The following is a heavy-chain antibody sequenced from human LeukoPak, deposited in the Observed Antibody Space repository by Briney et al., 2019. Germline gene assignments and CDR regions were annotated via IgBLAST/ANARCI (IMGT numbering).Heavy chain of an antibody. D-gene: IGHD4-17*01. CDR3: ARELRGRFDC. CDR2: ISYDGSNE. V-gene: IGHV3-30*14. J-gene: IGHJ4*02. CDR1: GFPFSSYD. Sequence: GSSLRLSCVASGFPFSSYDMLWVRQAPGKGLEWVTLISYDGSNEDYADSVKGRFTISKDNSKNTVYLQMNSLRAEDTAVYFCARELRGRFDCWGQGTLVTVSS.